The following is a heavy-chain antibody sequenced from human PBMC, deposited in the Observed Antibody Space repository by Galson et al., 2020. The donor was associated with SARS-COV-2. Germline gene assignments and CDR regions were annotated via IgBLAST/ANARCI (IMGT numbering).Heavy chain of an antibody. CDR3: AGGYSGYIQYYYYYYMDV. V-gene: IGHV3-11*04. J-gene: IGHJ6*03. D-gene: IGHD5-12*01. Sequence: GGSLRLSCAASGFTFSDYYMSWIRQAPGKGLEWVSYISSSGSTIYYADSVKGRSTISRDNAKNSLYLQMNSLRAEDTAVYYCAGGYSGYIQYYYYYYMDVWGKGTTVTISS. CDR1: GFTFSDYY. CDR2: ISSSGSTI.